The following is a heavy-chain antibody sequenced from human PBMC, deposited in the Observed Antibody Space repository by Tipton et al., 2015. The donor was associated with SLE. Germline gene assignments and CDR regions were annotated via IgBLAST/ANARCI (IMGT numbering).Heavy chain of an antibody. D-gene: IGHD5-24*01. CDR3: ASTVASIGTSGGMDV. Sequence: TLSLTCTVSGVSMTNHYWSWVRQPPGKGLEWIGYMYHSGGSNYNPSLMSRVTISVDTSKNQFSLRLKSVTSEDTAVYYCASTVASIGTSGGMDVWGQGTAVSVSS. CDR2: MYHSGGS. J-gene: IGHJ6*02. CDR1: GVSMTNHY. V-gene: IGHV4-59*11.